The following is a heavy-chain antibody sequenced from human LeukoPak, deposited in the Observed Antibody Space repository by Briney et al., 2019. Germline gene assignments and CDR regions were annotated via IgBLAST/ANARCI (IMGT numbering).Heavy chain of an antibody. CDR1: GFTFSSYA. CDR3: ARGTTYYGILTGYVGAFDI. CDR2: ITSSGGTI. D-gene: IGHD3-9*01. V-gene: IGHV3-48*04. Sequence: GGSLRLSCAASGFTFSSYAMSWVRQAPGKGREWVSSITSSGGTIYYADSVKGRFTLSRDNAKNSLYLQMNSLRAEDAAVYYCARGTTYYGILTGYVGAFDIWGQGTMVTVSS. J-gene: IGHJ3*02.